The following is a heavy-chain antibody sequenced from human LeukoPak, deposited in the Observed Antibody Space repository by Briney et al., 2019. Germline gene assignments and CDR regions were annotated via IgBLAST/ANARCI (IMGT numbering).Heavy chain of an antibody. Sequence: GRSLRLYCVASGFTFTTYGMHWVRQAPGKGLEWVAVIWSDGSNEYYADSVKGRFTVSRDNSKNTLFLQMNSLRAEDTAVYYCARDHARVWFGEQKAEYFQHWGQGTLVTVSS. CDR1: GFTFTTYG. D-gene: IGHD3-10*01. V-gene: IGHV3-33*01. J-gene: IGHJ1*01. CDR2: IWSDGSNE. CDR3: ARDHARVWFGEQKAEYFQH.